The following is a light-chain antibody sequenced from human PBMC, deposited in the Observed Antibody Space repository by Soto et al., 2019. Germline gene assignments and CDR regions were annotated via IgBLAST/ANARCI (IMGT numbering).Light chain of an antibody. CDR1: SSNIGSNY. V-gene: IGLV1-47*01. J-gene: IGLJ3*02. CDR3: AAWDDSLSGRV. CDR2: RNN. Sequence: LTQPPSASGTPGQRVTISCSGSSSNIGSNYVYWYQQLPGTAPKLLIYRNNQRPSGVPDRFSGSKSGTSASLAISGLRSEDEADYYCAAWDDSLSGRVFGGGTKLTVL.